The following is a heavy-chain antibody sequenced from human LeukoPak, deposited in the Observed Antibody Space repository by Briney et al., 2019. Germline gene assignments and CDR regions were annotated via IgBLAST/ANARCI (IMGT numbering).Heavy chain of an antibody. Sequence: PGGSLRLSCAASGFTFSSYAMSWVRQAPGKGLEWVSAISGSGGSTYYADSVKGRFTISRDNSKNTLYLQMNSLRAEDTAVYYCARDRGVYYDSSGGLDYWGQGTLVTVSS. CDR2: ISGSGGST. V-gene: IGHV3-23*01. CDR1: GFTFSSYA. J-gene: IGHJ4*02. CDR3: ARDRGVYYDSSGGLDY. D-gene: IGHD3-22*01.